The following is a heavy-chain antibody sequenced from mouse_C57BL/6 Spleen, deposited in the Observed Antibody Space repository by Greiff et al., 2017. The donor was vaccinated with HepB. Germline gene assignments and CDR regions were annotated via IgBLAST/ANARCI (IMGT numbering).Heavy chain of an antibody. D-gene: IGHD1-1*01. J-gene: IGHJ2*01. V-gene: IGHV1-82*01. CDR1: GYAFSSSW. CDR3: ARTFITTVVGDY. CDR2: IYPGDGDT. Sequence: VQVVESGPELVKPGASVKISCKASGYAFSSSWMNWVKQRPGKGLEWIGRIYPGDGDTNYNGKFKGKATLTADKSSGTAYMQLSSLTSEDSAVYFCARTFITTVVGDYWGQDTTLTVSS.